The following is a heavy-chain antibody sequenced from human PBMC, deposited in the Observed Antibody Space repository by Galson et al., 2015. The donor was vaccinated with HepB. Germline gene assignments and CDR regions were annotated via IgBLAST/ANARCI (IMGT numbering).Heavy chain of an antibody. CDR2: IRYDGSNK. CDR1: GFTFSSYG. CDR3: AKGWARFDYFDY. J-gene: IGHJ4*02. V-gene: IGHV3-30*02. Sequence: SLRLSCAASGFTFSSYGMHWVRQAPGKGLEWVAFIRYDGSNKYYADSVKGRFTISRDNSKNTLYLQMNSLRAEDTAVYYCAKGWARFDYFDYWGQGTLVTVSS. D-gene: IGHD1-26*01.